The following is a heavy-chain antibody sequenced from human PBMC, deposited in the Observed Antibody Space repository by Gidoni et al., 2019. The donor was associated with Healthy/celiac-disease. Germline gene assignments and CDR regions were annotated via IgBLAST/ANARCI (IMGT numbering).Heavy chain of an antibody. CDR3: ARDGAYSSGREEAFDI. V-gene: IGHV4-59*01. Sequence: QVQLQESGPGLVKPSETLSLTCTVSGGSISRYYWSWIRQPPGKGLEWIGYIYYSGSTNYNPSLKSRVTISVDTSKNQFSLKLSSVTAADTAVYYCARDGAYSSGREEAFDIWGQGTMVTVSS. J-gene: IGHJ3*02. CDR1: GGSISRYY. D-gene: IGHD6-19*01. CDR2: IYYSGST.